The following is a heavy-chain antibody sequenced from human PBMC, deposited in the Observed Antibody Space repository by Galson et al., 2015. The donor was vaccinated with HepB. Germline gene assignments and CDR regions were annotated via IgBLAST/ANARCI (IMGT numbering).Heavy chain of an antibody. J-gene: IGHJ4*02. CDR3: AKDHSSGWTPEY. CDR2: ISNDGSNK. CDR1: RFTFSTYG. V-gene: IGHV3-30*18. Sequence: SLRLSCAASRFTFSTYGMHWVRQAPGKGLEWVAVISNDGSNKYYADSVKGRFTISRDNSKNTLYLQMNSLRAEDTAVYYCAKDHSSGWTPEYWGQGTLVTVSS. D-gene: IGHD6-19*01.